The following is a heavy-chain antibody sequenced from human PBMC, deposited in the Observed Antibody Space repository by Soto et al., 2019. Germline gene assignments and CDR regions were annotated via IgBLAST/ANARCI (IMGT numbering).Heavy chain of an antibody. J-gene: IGHJ4*02. Sequence: EVQLVQSGAEVKKPGESLRISCKGSGYSFTSYWISWVRQMPGKGLEWMGRIDPSDSYTNYSPSFQGHVTSSADKSISTAYLQWSSLTASDTAVYYCASLQPAAGDNDLTFDYWGQGTLVTVSS. V-gene: IGHV5-10-1*01. CDR3: ASLQPAAGDNDLTFDY. CDR2: IDPSDSYT. D-gene: IGHD6-13*01. CDR1: GYSFTSYW.